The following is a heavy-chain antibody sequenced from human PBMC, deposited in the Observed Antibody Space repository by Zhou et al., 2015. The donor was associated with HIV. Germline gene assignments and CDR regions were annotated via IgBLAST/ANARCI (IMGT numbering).Heavy chain of an antibody. CDR1: GGTFSSYA. D-gene: IGHD6-19*01. CDR3: ARGGPGYSSGGYIANEGYYFDY. CDR2: IIPIFGTA. V-gene: IGHV1-69*01. J-gene: IGHJ4*02. Sequence: QVQLVQSGAEVKKPGSSVKVSCKASGGTFSSYAISWVRQAPGQGLEWMGGIIPIFGTANYAQKFQGRVTITADESTSTAYMELSSLRSEDTAVYYCARGGPGYSSGGYIANEGYYFDYWGQGTLVTVSS.